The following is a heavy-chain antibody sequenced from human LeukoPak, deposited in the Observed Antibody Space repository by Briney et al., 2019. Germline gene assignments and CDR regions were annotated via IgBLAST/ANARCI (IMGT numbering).Heavy chain of an antibody. Sequence: GGSLRLSCAVSGITLSNYGMSWVRQAPGKGLEWVSAISGSGGSTYYADSVKGRFTISRDNSKNTLYLQMNSLRAEDTAVYYCAKRPDGMDVWGQGTTVTVSS. V-gene: IGHV3-23*01. CDR1: GITLSNYG. D-gene: IGHD6-6*01. CDR3: AKRPDGMDV. J-gene: IGHJ6*02. CDR2: ISGSGGST.